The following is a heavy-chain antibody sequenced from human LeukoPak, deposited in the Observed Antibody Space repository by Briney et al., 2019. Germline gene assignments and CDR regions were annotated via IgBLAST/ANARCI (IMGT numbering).Heavy chain of an antibody. V-gene: IGHV3-30*03. CDR1: GFTFSSYG. Sequence: GGSLRLSCAASGFTFSSYGMHWVRQAPGKGLEWVAVISYDGSNKYYADSVKGRFTISRDNSKNTLYLQMNSLRAEDTAVYYCARIQDSSSWYEVGAFDIWGQGTMVTVSS. CDR3: ARIQDSSSWYEVGAFDI. J-gene: IGHJ3*02. CDR2: ISYDGSNK. D-gene: IGHD6-13*01.